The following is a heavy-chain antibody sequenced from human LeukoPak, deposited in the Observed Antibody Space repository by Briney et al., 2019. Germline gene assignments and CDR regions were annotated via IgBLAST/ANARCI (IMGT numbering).Heavy chain of an antibody. CDR2: INPNSGGT. D-gene: IGHD1-1*01. CDR3: ARPMTGTGLTYYYYGMDI. Sequence: ASVKVSCKAPGYTFTGYYLHWVRQAPGQGLEWLGWINPNSGGTHYAQKFQGRVTVTRDTSISTAYMELNSLRSEDTALYYCARPMTGTGLTYYYYGMDIWGQGTTVTVSS. CDR1: GYTFTGYY. V-gene: IGHV1-2*02. J-gene: IGHJ6*02.